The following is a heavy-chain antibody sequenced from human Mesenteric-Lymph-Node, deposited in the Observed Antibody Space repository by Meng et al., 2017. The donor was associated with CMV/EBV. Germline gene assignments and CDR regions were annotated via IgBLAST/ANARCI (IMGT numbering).Heavy chain of an antibody. CDR1: SSNW. J-gene: IGHJ2*01. V-gene: IGHV4-4*02. CDR2: IYHSGST. CDR3: VRVLARGSVTSSGSYWYFDL. Sequence: SSNWWSWARQPPGKGLEWIGEIYHSGSTNYNPSLKSRVTISVDKSKNQFSLKLSSVTAADTAVYYCVRVLARGSVTSSGSYWYFDLWGRGTLVTVSS. D-gene: IGHD3-10*01.